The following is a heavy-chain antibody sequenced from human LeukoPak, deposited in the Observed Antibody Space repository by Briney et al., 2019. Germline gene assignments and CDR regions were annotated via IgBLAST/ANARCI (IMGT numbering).Heavy chain of an antibody. V-gene: IGHV3-23*01. D-gene: IGHD3-10*01. CDR2: ISGSGGST. CDR3: AKDKSPHITMVRGVISY. Sequence: GGSLRLSCAASGFTFSTYGMNWVRQAPGKGLEWVSAISGSGGSTYYADSVKGRFTISRDNSKNTLYLQMNSLRAEDTAVYYCAKDKSPHITMVRGVISYWGQGTLVTVSS. CDR1: GFTFSTYG. J-gene: IGHJ4*02.